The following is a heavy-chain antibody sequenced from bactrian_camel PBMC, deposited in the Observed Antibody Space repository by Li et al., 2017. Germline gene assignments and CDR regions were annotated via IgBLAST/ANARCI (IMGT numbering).Heavy chain of an antibody. CDR1: GFTFEDSD. D-gene: IGHD3*01. J-gene: IGHJ4*01. V-gene: IGHV3S55*01. CDR3: AAGPFYACYSNSPITT. Sequence: HVQLVESGGGSVQVGGSLRLSCTASGFTFEDSDMGWYRQAPGNECELVSSISGDGSTYYTDAVKGRFTISQDNAKNILYLQMNSLKPEDAAMYSCAAGPFYACYSNSPITTGA. CDR2: ISGDGST.